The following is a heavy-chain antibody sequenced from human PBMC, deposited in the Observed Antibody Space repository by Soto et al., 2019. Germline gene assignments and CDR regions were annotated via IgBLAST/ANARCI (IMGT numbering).Heavy chain of an antibody. D-gene: IGHD7-27*01. Sequence: ASVKVSCKASGYTFTSYAMHWVRQAPGQRLEWIGWINAGNGNTKYSQKFQGRVTITRDTSASTAYMELSSLRSEDTAVYYCARESRTGYFDYWGQGTLVTVSS. CDR1: GYTFTSYA. J-gene: IGHJ4*02. CDR2: INAGNGNT. CDR3: ARESRTGYFDY. V-gene: IGHV1-3*01.